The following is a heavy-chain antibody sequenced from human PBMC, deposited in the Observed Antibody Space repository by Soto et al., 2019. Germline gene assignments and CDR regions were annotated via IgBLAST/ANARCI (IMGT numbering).Heavy chain of an antibody. CDR2: IYYSGST. Sequence: QVQLQESGPGLVKPSETLSLTCTVSVSGGSVSTGVHYWSWIRQPPGKGLEWIGYIYYSGSTNYTPSLTSRDTISVDTSKNQFSLKLTSVTAADTAVYYCARGYYSSWYWFDRWGRGTLVTVSS. CDR3: ARGYYSSWYWFDR. D-gene: IGHD6-13*01. V-gene: IGHV4-61*08. CDR1: GGSVSTGVHY. J-gene: IGHJ2*01.